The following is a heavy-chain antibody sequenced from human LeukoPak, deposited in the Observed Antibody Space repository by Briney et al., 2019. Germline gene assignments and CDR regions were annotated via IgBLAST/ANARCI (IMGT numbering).Heavy chain of an antibody. CDR3: ASSPCSGGSCFPFGYYGMDV. J-gene: IGHJ6*02. CDR2: IYYSGST. D-gene: IGHD2-15*01. CDR1: GASISSYY. V-gene: IGHV4-59*01. Sequence: SETLSLTCTVSGASISSYYWSWIRQPPGKGLEWIGYIYYSGSTNYNPSLKSRVTISVDTSKNQFSLKLSSVTAADTAVYYCASSPCSGGSCFPFGYYGMDVWGQGTTVTVSS.